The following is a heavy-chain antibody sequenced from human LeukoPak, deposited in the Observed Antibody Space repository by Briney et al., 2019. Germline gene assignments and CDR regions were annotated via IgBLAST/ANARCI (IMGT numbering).Heavy chain of an antibody. CDR2: IYYSGST. V-gene: IGHV4-59*01. Sequence: SETLSLTCTVSGGSISSYYWSWIRQPPGKGLEWIGYIYYSGSTNYNPSLKSRVTISVDTSKNQFSLKLSSVTAADTAVYYCARAQAPSEYYFDYWGQGTLVTVPS. J-gene: IGHJ4*02. CDR1: GGSISSYY. CDR3: ARAQAPSEYYFDY.